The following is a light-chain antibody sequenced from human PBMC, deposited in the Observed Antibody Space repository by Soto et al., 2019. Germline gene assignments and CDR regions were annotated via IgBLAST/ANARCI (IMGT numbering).Light chain of an antibody. J-gene: IGKJ1*01. CDR1: QSIANF. CDR3: QQATSFPRT. Sequence: DIQMTQSPSSLSASVGDRVTITCLASQSIANFLNWYQQKPGKAPKLLIYAASSLQSGVPSRFSGSGSGTEFTLTISSLQPEDFATYYCQQATSFPRTFGQGTKVDIK. V-gene: IGKV1-39*01. CDR2: AAS.